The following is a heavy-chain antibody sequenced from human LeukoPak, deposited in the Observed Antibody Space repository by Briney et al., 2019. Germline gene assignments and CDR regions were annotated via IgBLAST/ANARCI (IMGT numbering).Heavy chain of an antibody. CDR2: INTNSGGT. CDR1: GYTFTSYY. J-gene: IGHJ4*02. CDR3: ARHLGPTTPTYY. Sequence: ASVKVSFKASGYTFTSYYMHWVRQARGKGRERMGRINTNSGGTNNVHKFQGRVTITKETSISPAYMELSRLRSDDTAVYYCARHLGPTTPTYYWGQGTLVTVSS. D-gene: IGHD4-11*01. V-gene: IGHV1-2*06.